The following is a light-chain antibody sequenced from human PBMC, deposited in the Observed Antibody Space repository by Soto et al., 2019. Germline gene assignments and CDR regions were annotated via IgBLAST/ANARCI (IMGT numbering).Light chain of an antibody. Sequence: SCELTQPPSVSVSPGQTASITCSGDKLGDKYGCWYQQKPGQSPVLVIYQDTKRPSGFPERFSGSNSGNTATLTISGTQGIDEADYYCQAWDSSTVIFGGGTKLTVL. CDR2: QDT. J-gene: IGLJ2*01. V-gene: IGLV3-1*01. CDR3: QAWDSSTVI. CDR1: KLGDKY.